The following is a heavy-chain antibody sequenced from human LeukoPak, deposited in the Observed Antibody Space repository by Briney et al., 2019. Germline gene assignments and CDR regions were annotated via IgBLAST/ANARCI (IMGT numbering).Heavy chain of an antibody. D-gene: IGHD5-18*01. J-gene: IGHJ4*02. CDR3: ARDLGGYSYGSHFDY. V-gene: IGHV3-48*03. CDR2: ISFSGNSI. CDR1: ASIFNSYE. Sequence: PGGSLRLSCGASASIFNSYEMNWVRQAPGKGLEWVAFISFSGNSIYYADSVKGRFTISRDNAKNSLYLQMSSLRAEDTAVYYCARDLGGYSYGSHFDYWGQGTLVTVSS.